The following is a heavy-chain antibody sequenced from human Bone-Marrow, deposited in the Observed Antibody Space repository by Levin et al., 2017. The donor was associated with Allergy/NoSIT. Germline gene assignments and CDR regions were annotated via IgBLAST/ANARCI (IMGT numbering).Heavy chain of an antibody. V-gene: IGHV3-30*18. Sequence: PGGSLRLSCAASGFTFSSYGMYWVRQAPGKGLEWVAVISYDGSNKYYADSVKGRFTISRDNSKNTLYLQMNSLRAEGTAVYYCAKERHENYMDVWGKGTTVTVSS. CDR2: ISYDGSNK. CDR3: AKERHENYMDV. CDR1: GFTFSSYG. J-gene: IGHJ6*03.